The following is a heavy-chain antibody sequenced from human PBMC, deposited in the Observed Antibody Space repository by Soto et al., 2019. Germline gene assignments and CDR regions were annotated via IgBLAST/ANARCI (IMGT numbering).Heavy chain of an antibody. V-gene: IGHV4-59*01. CDR2: IYYSGST. Sequence: SETLCLTCTVSGGSISSYYWSWIRQPPGKGLEWIGYIYYSGSTNYNPSLKSRVTISVDTSKNQFSLKLSSVTAADTAVYYCARAILPDYWGQGTLVTVSS. CDR3: ARAILPDY. D-gene: IGHD2-2*01. J-gene: IGHJ4*02. CDR1: GGSISSYY.